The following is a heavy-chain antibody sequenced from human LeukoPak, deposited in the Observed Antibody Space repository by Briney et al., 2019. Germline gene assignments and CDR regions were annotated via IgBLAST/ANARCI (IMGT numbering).Heavy chain of an antibody. Sequence: SQTLSLTCTVSGGSISSGSYYWRWIRQPAGKGLEWIGRIYTSGSTNYNPSLKSRVTISVDTSKNQFSLKLSSVTAADTAVYYCARDRSRNYDFWSGPGARPGYFDYWGQGTLVTVSS. J-gene: IGHJ4*02. V-gene: IGHV4-61*02. CDR1: GGSISSGSYY. D-gene: IGHD3-3*01. CDR2: IYTSGST. CDR3: ARDRSRNYDFWSGPGARPGYFDY.